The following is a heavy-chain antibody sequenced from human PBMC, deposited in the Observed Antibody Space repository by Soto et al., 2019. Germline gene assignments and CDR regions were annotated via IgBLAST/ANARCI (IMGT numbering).Heavy chain of an antibody. J-gene: IGHJ4*02. Sequence: GGSLRLSCAASGFTFSNAWMNWVRQAPGKGLEWVGRIKSKTDGGTTDYAAPVKGRFTISRDDSKNTLYLQMNSLKTEDTAVYYCTTDLEYYYDSSGYRTFDYWGQGTLVTVSS. CDR3: TTDLEYYYDSSGYRTFDY. V-gene: IGHV3-15*07. CDR2: IKSKTDGGTT. CDR1: GFTFSNAW. D-gene: IGHD3-22*01.